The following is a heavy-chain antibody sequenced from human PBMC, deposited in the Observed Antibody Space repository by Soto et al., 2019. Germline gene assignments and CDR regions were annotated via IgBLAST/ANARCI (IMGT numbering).Heavy chain of an antibody. CDR2: MSHIGSV. D-gene: IGHD6-19*01. V-gene: IGHV4-4*02. Sequence: QVLLQESGPGLVQPSWTLSLSCVVSGVSIGSNYYWGWVRQPPGKGLEWLGDMSHIGSVNSNPSLKSRVTISMDKAQNQFSLKLNSVYAADTAVYYCARSLGWYAIDYWGQGTLVIVSS. CDR3: ARSLGWYAIDY. J-gene: IGHJ4*02. CDR1: GVSIGSNYY.